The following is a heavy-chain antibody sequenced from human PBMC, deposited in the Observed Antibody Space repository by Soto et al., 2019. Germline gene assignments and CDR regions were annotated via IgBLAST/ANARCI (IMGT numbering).Heavy chain of an antibody. J-gene: IGHJ3*02. V-gene: IGHV2-5*02. D-gene: IGHD6-19*01. Sequence: QITLKESGPTLVKPTQTLTLTCTFSGFSLSTSGVGVGWIRQPPGTAMEWLALIYWDDDKRYSPSLKSRLTITKDTSKNQVVLTMTNMDPVDTATYYCAHSIAVAATRAFDIWGQGTMVTVSS. CDR2: IYWDDDK. CDR1: GFSLSTSGVG. CDR3: AHSIAVAATRAFDI.